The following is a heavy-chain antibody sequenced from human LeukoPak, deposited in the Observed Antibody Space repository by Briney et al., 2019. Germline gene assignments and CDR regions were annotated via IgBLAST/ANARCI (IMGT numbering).Heavy chain of an antibody. Sequence: KPSETLSLTCAVDAGSLTGYYWSCIRQPPGKGLEWIGEINHSGSTNYNPSLKSRVTISVDTSKNQFSLKMSSVTAADTAIYYCTTVDDNGCKADYGMDVWGQGTTVTVSS. CDR2: INHSGST. D-gene: IGHD2-8*01. J-gene: IGHJ6*02. V-gene: IGHV4-34*01. CDR1: AGSLTGYY. CDR3: TTVDDNGCKADYGMDV.